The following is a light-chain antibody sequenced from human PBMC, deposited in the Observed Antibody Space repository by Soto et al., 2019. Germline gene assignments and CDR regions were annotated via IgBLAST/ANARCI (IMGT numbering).Light chain of an antibody. J-gene: IGKJ3*01. CDR2: GAF. V-gene: IGKV3-20*01. CDR1: QSVNSRY. Sequence: MVLTQSPGNLSLSPGERATLSCRASQSVNSRYLAWYQQKPGQAPRLVIYGAFTRATGIPDRFIGSGSGTDFSLTISRLEPEDFAVYYCHQYNSWPRGTFGPGTKVEIK. CDR3: HQYNSWPRGT.